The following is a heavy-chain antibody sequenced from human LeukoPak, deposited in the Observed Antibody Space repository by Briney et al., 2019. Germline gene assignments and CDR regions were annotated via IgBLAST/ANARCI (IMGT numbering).Heavy chain of an antibody. D-gene: IGHD2-15*01. CDR1: GGSISSSSYY. Sequence: SETLSLTCTVSGGSISSSSYYWGWIRQPPGKGLEWIGSIYYSGSTNYNPSLKSRVTISVDTSKNQFSLKLSSVTAADTAVYYCARSYCSGGSCHDPWGQGTLVTVSS. CDR3: ARSYCSGGSCHDP. CDR2: IYYSGST. V-gene: IGHV4-39*07. J-gene: IGHJ5*02.